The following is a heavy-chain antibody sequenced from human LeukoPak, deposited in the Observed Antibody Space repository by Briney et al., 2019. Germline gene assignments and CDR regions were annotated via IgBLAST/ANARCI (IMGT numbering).Heavy chain of an antibody. CDR2: ISAYNGNT. CDR3: ARDDGSGGSCYGLDY. J-gene: IGHJ4*02. CDR1: GYTFTGCY. D-gene: IGHD2-15*01. V-gene: IGHV1-18*04. Sequence: GASVKVSCKASGYTFTGCYMHWVRQAPGQGLEWMGWISAYNGNTNYAQKLQGRVTMTTDTSTSTAYTELRSLRSDDTAVYYCARDDGSGGSCYGLDYWGQGTLVTVSS.